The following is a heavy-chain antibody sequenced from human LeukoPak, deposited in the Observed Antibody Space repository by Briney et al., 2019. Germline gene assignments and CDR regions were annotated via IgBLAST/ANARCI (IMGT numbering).Heavy chain of an antibody. J-gene: IGHJ4*02. CDR3: AKDRLYNWTFFDY. CDR1: GFTFSSHA. D-gene: IGHD1-20*01. Sequence: PGASLGLSCAASGFTFSSHAMSWVREAPGKGRECGSAISGTGGSAYYADSVKGRFTISRDNSKNTLYLQMNSLRAEDTAVYYCAKDRLYNWTFFDYWGQGTLVTVSS. CDR2: ISGTGGSA. V-gene: IGHV3-23*01.